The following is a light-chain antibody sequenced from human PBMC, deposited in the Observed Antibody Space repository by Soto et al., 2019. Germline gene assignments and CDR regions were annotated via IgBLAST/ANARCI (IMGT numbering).Light chain of an antibody. CDR1: QSVSSN. J-gene: IGKJ4*01. Sequence: EIVMTQSPGTLSVSPGERATLSCRASQSVSSNLAWYQQKPGQAPRLLIYGASTRATGIPARFSGSGSGTEFTLTISSLQSEDVAVYYCQQYNNWPLTFGGGTKVEIK. CDR3: QQYNNWPLT. CDR2: GAS. V-gene: IGKV3-15*01.